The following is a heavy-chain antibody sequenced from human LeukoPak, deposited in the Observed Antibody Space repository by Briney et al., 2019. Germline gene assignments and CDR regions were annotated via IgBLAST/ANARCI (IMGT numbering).Heavy chain of an antibody. CDR1: GYTFTCYY. CDR2: INPNSGGT. Sequence: XSVKVSCKASGYTFTCYYMHWVRQAPGQGLERMGWINPNSGGTNYAQKFQGRVTMTRDTSISTAYMELSRLRSDDTAVYYCARLELLAGYQLLPYYYYYGMDVWGQGTTVTVSS. J-gene: IGHJ6*02. CDR3: ARLELLAGYQLLPYYYYYGMDV. V-gene: IGHV1-2*02. D-gene: IGHD2-2*01.